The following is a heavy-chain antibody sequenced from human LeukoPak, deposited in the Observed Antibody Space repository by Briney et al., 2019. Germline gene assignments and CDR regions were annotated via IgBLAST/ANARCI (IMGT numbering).Heavy chain of an antibody. J-gene: IGHJ1*01. Sequence: ASVKVSCKASGFTFTGYYMHWVRQAPGQGLEWMGWINPNSGGTNYAQKFQGRVTMTRDTSISTAYMELSRLRSDDTSVYYCARSSGQYKYFQHWGQGTLVTVSS. CDR2: INPNSGGT. CDR3: ARSSGQYKYFQH. D-gene: IGHD3-9*01. CDR1: GFTFTGYY. V-gene: IGHV1-2*02.